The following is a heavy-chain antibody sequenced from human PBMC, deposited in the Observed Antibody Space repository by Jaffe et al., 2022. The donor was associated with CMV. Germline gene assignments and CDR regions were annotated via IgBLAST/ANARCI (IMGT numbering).Heavy chain of an antibody. J-gene: IGHJ4*02. CDR1: GFVFTNYV. CDR3: ARGKNFGDYRLFEY. Sequence: EVQLLESGGGLILPGGSLRLSCAASGFVFTNYVMSWVRQAPGKGLEWVSSVSGGAYSTYYADSVKGRFTLSREDSKNTLYLQMNNLRVEDTAVYYCARGKNFGDYRLFEYWGQGTLVTVSS. D-gene: IGHD4-17*01. V-gene: IGHV3-23*01. CDR2: VSGGAYST.